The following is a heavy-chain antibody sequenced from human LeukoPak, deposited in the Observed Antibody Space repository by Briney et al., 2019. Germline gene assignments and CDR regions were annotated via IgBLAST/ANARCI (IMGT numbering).Heavy chain of an antibody. D-gene: IGHD6-13*01. CDR1: GLTFSIYW. CDR2: IKQDGTEN. J-gene: IGHJ4*02. V-gene: IGHV3-7*04. Sequence: GENLRLSCAASGLTFSIYWMSWVRQAPGKGLEWVANIKQDGTENYHEDSVKGRFTISRDNAKNILYLQMNSLRAEDTAVYYCATDLGSSRPNYWGQGTLVTVSS. CDR3: ATDLGSSRPNY.